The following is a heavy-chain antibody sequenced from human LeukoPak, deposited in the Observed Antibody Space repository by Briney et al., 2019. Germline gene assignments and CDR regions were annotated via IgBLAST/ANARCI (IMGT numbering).Heavy chain of an antibody. CDR1: GFTFSSYA. V-gene: IGHV3-48*04. Sequence: RTGGSLRLSCAASGFTFSSYAMHWVRQAPGKGLEWVSCISSSGSTIYYEDSVKGRFTISRDNDKNSLYLQMNSLRAEDTAVYYCAGGGWLQLKNGDYFDYWGQGTLVTVSS. J-gene: IGHJ4*02. CDR3: AGGGWLQLKNGDYFDY. D-gene: IGHD5-24*01. CDR2: ISSSGSTI.